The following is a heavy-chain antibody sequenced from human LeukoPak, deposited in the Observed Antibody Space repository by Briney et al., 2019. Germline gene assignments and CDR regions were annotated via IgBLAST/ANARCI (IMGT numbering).Heavy chain of an antibody. Sequence: AGGALRLSCAASGFHFRSYSMKWGRQGPGEGREGGSAIDPSSTYIYYADSVKGRFTISRDNAENSLYLQMNSLRVEDTAVYYCARAPTVLVGYCSSSSCQADYWGQGTLVTVSS. J-gene: IGHJ4*02. D-gene: IGHD2-2*01. V-gene: IGHV3-21*01. CDR2: IDPSSTYI. CDR3: ARAPTVLVGYCSSSSCQADY. CDR1: GFHFRSYS.